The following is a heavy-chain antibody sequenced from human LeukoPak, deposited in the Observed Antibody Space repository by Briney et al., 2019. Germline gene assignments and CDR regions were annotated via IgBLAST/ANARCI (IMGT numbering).Heavy chain of an antibody. Sequence: GGSLRLSCAASGFTFRNYSMNWVRRAPGKGLEWVSGISDSGGTTDYADSVKGRFAISRDNSNNTLYPQMNSLRAEDTAVYYCAKARSGSSSSCYNYWGQGTLVTVSS. CDR3: AKARSGSSSSCYNY. D-gene: IGHD2-2*02. J-gene: IGHJ4*02. CDR2: ISDSGGTT. CDR1: GFTFRNYS. V-gene: IGHV3-23*01.